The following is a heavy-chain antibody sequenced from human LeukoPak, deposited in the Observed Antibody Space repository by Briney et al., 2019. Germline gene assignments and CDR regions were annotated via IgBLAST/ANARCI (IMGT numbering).Heavy chain of an antibody. J-gene: IGHJ4*02. Sequence: ASVKVSCKASGGTFSSYAISWVRQAPGQGLEWMGRIIPILGIANYAQKFQGRVTITADKSTSTAYMELSSLRSEDTAVYYCARGLDGGYDSGSFDYWGQGTLVAVSS. V-gene: IGHV1-69*04. CDR3: ARGLDGGYDSGSFDY. CDR1: GGTFSSYA. CDR2: IIPILGIA. D-gene: IGHD5-12*01.